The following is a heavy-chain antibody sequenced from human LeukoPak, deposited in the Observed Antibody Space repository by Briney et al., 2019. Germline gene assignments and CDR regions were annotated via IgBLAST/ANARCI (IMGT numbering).Heavy chain of an antibody. CDR3: ARDGFGELPWNWFDP. Sequence: SETLSLTCTVSGGSISSGGYYWSWIRQHPGKGLEWIGHIYYSGSTYYNPSLKSRVTISVDTSKNQFSLKLSSVTAADTAVYYCARDGFGELPWNWFDPWGQGTLVTVSS. D-gene: IGHD3-10*01. CDR1: GGSISSGGYY. J-gene: IGHJ5*02. V-gene: IGHV4-31*03. CDR2: IYYSGST.